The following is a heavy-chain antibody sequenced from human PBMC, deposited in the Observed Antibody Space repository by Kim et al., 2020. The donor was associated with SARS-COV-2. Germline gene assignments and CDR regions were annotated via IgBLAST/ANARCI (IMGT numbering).Heavy chain of an antibody. CDR1: GGSFSGYY. CDR2: INHSGST. J-gene: IGHJ5*02. V-gene: IGHV4-34*01. Sequence: SETLSLTCAVYGGSFSGYYWSWIRQPPGKGLEWIGEINHSGSTNYNPSLKSRVTISVDTSKNQFSLKLSSVTAADTAVYYCAKPGMVRGVNQQIRSGWFDPWGQGTLVTVSS. CDR3: AKPGMVRGVNQQIRSGWFDP. D-gene: IGHD3-10*01.